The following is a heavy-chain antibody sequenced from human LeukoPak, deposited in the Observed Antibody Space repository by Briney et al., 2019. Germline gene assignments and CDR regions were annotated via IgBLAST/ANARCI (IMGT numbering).Heavy chain of an antibody. CDR1: GGSISSGDYY. CDR2: IYYSGST. CDR3: ARDGVFGTFDP. J-gene: IGHJ5*02. D-gene: IGHD3-10*01. V-gene: IGHV4-30-4*08. Sequence: TSQTLSLTCTVSGGSISSGDYYWSWIRQPPGKGLEWIGYIYYSGSTYYNPSLKSRVTVSVDTSKNQFSLKLRSVTAADTAVYYCARDGVFGTFDPWGQGTLVTVSS.